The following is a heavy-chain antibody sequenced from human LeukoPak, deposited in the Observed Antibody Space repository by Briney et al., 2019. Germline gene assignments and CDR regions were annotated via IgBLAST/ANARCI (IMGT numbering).Heavy chain of an antibody. D-gene: IGHD6-13*01. J-gene: IGHJ6*03. CDR3: ARDFSSSWYRAYYYYYYMDV. Sequence: GGSLRLSCAASGFTFSDYYMSWLRQAPGRGLEWVSSISSSSSYIYYADSVKGRFTISRDNAKDSLYLQMNSLRAEDTAVYYCARDFSSSWYRAYYYYYYMDVWGKGTTVTVSS. CDR1: GFTFSDYY. CDR2: ISSSSSYI. V-gene: IGHV3-11*06.